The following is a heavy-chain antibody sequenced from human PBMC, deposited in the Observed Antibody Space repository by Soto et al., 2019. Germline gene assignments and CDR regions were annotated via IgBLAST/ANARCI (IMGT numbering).Heavy chain of an antibody. Sequence: GGSLRLSCAASGFPFGAYSMNWVRQAPGKGLEWISYISSSGSTIYYADSVKGRFTISRDRAKTSLYLHMSSLRDEDTAVYYCARDRIMYSKFPETFDYWGQGTLVTVSS. CDR1: GFPFGAYS. V-gene: IGHV3-48*02. CDR2: ISSSGSTI. CDR3: ARDRIMYSKFPETFDY. D-gene: IGHD2-8*01. J-gene: IGHJ4*02.